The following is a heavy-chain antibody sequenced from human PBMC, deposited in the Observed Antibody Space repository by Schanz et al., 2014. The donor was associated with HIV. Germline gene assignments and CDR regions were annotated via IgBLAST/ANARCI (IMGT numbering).Heavy chain of an antibody. CDR1: GYTFNTND. V-gene: IGHV1-8*01. CDR2: MNPNSGNT. J-gene: IGHJ4*02. Sequence: QVQLVQSGAEVKKPGASVKVSCKASGYTFNTNDINWVRQATGQGLEWMGWMNPNSGNTGYAQKFQGRVTMTRNTSTSTAYMELSSLRSEDTAVYFCAKLILGLAGVDYWGQGTLVTVSS. CDR3: AKLILGLAGVDY. D-gene: IGHD6-19*01.